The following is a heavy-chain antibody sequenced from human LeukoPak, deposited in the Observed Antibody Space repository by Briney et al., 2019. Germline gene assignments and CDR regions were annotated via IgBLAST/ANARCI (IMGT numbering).Heavy chain of an antibody. CDR1: GFTFSSYW. J-gene: IGHJ5*02. Sequence: GGSLRLSCAGSGFTFSSYWMHWVRQAPGKGLVWVSRINSDGSSTSYADSVKGRFTISRDNAKNTLYLQMNSLRAEDTAVYYCARPNCSGGSCYGENWFDPWGQGTLVTVSS. CDR3: ARPNCSGGSCYGENWFDP. V-gene: IGHV3-74*01. D-gene: IGHD2-15*01. CDR2: INSDGSST.